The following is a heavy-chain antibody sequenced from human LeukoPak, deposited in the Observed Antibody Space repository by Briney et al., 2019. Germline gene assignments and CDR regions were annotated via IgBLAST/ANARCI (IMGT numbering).Heavy chain of an antibody. CDR3: ARVLYSSGWNDY. V-gene: IGHV1-2*02. J-gene: IGHJ4*02. CDR2: INPNSGGT. Sequence: ASVKVSCKASGYTFTGYYMHWVRQAPGQGLEWMGWINPNSGGTNYAQKFQGRVTMTRDTSISTAYMELSRLRSDDTAVYYCARVLYSSGWNDYWGQGTLVTVSS. CDR1: GYTFTGYY. D-gene: IGHD6-19*01.